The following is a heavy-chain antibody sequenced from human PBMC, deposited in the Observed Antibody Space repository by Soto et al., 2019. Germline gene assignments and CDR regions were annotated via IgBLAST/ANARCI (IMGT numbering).Heavy chain of an antibody. Sequence: SQTLSLTCAISGDSVSSSSAAWNWIRQSPSKGLEWLGRTSYRSKWNSDYAIFVKSRITISADTSKNQYSLQLDSVTPEDTAVYYFAAGNKYCSSASCYYGLDVWGQGTTVTVSS. J-gene: IGHJ6*02. CDR2: TSYRSKWNS. CDR3: AAGNKYCSSASCYYGLDV. D-gene: IGHD2-2*01. CDR1: GDSVSSSSAA. V-gene: IGHV6-1*01.